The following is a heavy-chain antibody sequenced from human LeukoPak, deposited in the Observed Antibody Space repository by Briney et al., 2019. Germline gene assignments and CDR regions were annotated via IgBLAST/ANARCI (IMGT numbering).Heavy chain of an antibody. CDR3: ATVGTYYDILTGLGYGMDV. D-gene: IGHD3-9*01. CDR2: FDPEDGET. CDR1: GYTLTELS. Sequence: GASVKVSCKVSGYTLTELSMHWVRQAPGKGLEWMGGFDPEDGETIYAQKFQGRVTMTEDTSTDTAYMELSSLSSEDTAVYYCATVGTYYDILTGLGYGMDVWGQGTTVTVSS. J-gene: IGHJ6*02. V-gene: IGHV1-24*01.